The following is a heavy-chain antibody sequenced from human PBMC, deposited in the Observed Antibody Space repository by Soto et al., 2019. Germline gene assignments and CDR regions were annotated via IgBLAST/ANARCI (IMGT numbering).Heavy chain of an antibody. Sequence: DVQLVESGGGLVKPGGSLRLSCAASGFIFGSHNMNWVRQAPGKGLEWVSSITGSSSYIFYADSVKGRFTISRDNAKNTVYLQVTSLRAEDTGVYYCARLVASETGYGMDVCGQGTTVTVSS. CDR2: ITGSSSYI. J-gene: IGHJ6*02. V-gene: IGHV3-21*06. CDR1: GFIFGSHN. D-gene: IGHD3-9*01. CDR3: ARLVASETGYGMDV.